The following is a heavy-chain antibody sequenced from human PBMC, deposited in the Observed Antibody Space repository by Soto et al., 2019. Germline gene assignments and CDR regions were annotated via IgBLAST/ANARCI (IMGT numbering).Heavy chain of an antibody. Sequence: PGGSLRLSCAASGFTFSSYSMNWVRQAPGKGLEWVSYISSSSSTIYYADSVKGRFTISRDNAKNSLYLQMNSLRAEDTAVYYCASLTYNWNDVIASDAFDIWGQGTMVTVSS. V-gene: IGHV3-48*01. J-gene: IGHJ3*02. CDR1: GFTFSSYS. D-gene: IGHD1-20*01. CDR3: ASLTYNWNDVIASDAFDI. CDR2: ISSSSSTI.